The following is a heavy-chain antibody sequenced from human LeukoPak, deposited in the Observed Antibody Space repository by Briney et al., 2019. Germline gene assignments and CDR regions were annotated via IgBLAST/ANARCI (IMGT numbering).Heavy chain of an antibody. CDR1: GGSVFSGSHY. Sequence: SETLSLTCTVSGGSVFSGSHYWRWIRQPPGKGLEWIGYISHTGSTNYNPSLKSRVTMLIDTSKNQFSLKLSSVTAADTAMYYCARVEYQLLGRYYYYGLDVWGQGTTVTVSS. CDR3: ARVEYQLLGRYYYYGLDV. V-gene: IGHV4-61*01. D-gene: IGHD2-2*01. CDR2: ISHTGST. J-gene: IGHJ6*02.